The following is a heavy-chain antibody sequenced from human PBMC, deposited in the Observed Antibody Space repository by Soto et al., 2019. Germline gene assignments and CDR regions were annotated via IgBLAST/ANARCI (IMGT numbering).Heavy chain of an antibody. CDR2: SIPILGIA. V-gene: IGHV1-69*08. CDR3: ARDSLYGDYGGYYFDS. CDR1: GGTFSSYT. Sequence: QVQLVQSGAEVKKPGSSVKVSCKASGGTFSSYTISWVRQAPGQGLEWMGRSIPILGIANYAQKFQGRVTIPADKSTSTAYMELRSLRSEDTAVYYCARDSLYGDYGGYYFDSWGQGTLVTVSS. D-gene: IGHD4-17*01. J-gene: IGHJ4*02.